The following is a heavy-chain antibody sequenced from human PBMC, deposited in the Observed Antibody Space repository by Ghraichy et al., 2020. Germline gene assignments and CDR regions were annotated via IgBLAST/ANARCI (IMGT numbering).Heavy chain of an antibody. J-gene: IGHJ5*02. CDR1: GGSFSAYY. CDR2: INHSGST. V-gene: IGHV4-34*01. Sequence: SQTLSLTCAVYGGSFSAYYLSWIRQPPGKGLEWIGEINHSGSTNYNPSLKSRVTISVDTSKNQFSLKLSSVTAADTAVYYCARGGRAVTGRWSGPWGQGTRVTVAA. CDR3: ARGGRAVTGRWSGP. D-gene: IGHD1-14*01.